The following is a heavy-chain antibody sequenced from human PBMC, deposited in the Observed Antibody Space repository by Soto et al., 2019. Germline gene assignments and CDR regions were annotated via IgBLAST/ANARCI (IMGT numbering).Heavy chain of an antibody. J-gene: IGHJ4*02. Sequence: SETLSLTCTVSGGSIITYYWSWIRQPPGKGLEWIGYIYYDGSTSYNPSLRSRVTISVDRSQSIFSLKLASVTAADTAVYYCVRSEATALDYWGQGTLVTVSS. CDR2: IYYDGST. V-gene: IGHV4-59*12. CDR1: GGSIITYY. CDR3: VRSEATALDY.